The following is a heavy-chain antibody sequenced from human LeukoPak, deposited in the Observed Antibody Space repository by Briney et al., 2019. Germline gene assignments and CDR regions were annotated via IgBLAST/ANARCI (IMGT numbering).Heavy chain of an antibody. D-gene: IGHD5-12*01. CDR3: ARVGYSGWNLEY. CDR2: INQGGSVK. CDR1: GFTFRSYW. J-gene: IGHJ4*02. V-gene: IGHV3-7*01. Sequence: GGSLRLSCAASGFTFRSYWMSWVRQAPGKGLEWVANINQGGSVKYYVDSVKGRFTISRDDAKDSLYVQMNSLRDEDTAVYYCARVGYSGWNLEYWGQGTLVTVSS.